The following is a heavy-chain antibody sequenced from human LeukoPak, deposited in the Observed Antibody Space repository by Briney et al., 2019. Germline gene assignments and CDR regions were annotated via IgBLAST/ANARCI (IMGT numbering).Heavy chain of an antibody. CDR1: GFTFSSYA. V-gene: IGHV3-30-3*01. CDR2: INK. J-gene: IGHJ3*02. CDR3: ARSSGDDAFDI. Sequence: QPGGSLRLSCAASGFTFSSYAMHWVRQAPGKGLEWVAVINKYYADSVKGRFTISRDNSKNTLYLQMNSLRAEDTAVYYCARSSGDDAFDIWGQGTMVTVSS. D-gene: IGHD1-26*01.